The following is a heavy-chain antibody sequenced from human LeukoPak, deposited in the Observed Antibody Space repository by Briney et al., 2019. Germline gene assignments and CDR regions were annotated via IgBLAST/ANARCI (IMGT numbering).Heavy chain of an antibody. D-gene: IGHD4-23*01. V-gene: IGHV3-53*01. CDR3: ATFSYAGNAGGSVGY. J-gene: IGHJ4*02. CDR2: IYSGGST. CDR1: GFTVSSNY. Sequence: GGSLRLSCAASGFTVSSNYMSWVRRAPGKGLEWVSVIYSGGSTYYADSVKGRFTISRDTSKNTVDLQMDSLRSEDAAVYYCATFSYAGNAGGSVGYWGQGTLVTVSS.